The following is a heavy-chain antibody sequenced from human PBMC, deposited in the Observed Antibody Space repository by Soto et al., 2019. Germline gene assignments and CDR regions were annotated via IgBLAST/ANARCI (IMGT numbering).Heavy chain of an antibody. CDR1: GGTFSSYA. CDR3: ARDLKQNSGYEPGYYFDY. Sequence: GASVKVSRKASGGTFSSYAISWVRQAPGHGLEWMGGIIPIFGTANYAQKFQGRVAITADESTSTAYMELSSLRSEDTAVYYCARDLKQNSGYEPGYYFDYWGQGTLVTVSS. D-gene: IGHD5-12*01. CDR2: IIPIFGTA. J-gene: IGHJ4*02. V-gene: IGHV1-69*13.